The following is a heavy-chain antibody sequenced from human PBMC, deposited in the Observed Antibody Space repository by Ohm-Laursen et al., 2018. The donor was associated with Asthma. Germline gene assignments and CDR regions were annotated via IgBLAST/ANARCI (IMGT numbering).Heavy chain of an antibody. CDR1: GGSFSGYY. CDR2: INHSGST. Sequence: SDTLSLTCAVYGGSFSGYYWSWIRQPPGKGLEWIGEINHSGSTNYNPSLKSRVTISVDTSKNQFSLKLSSMTAADTAVYYCARDRYYYGMDVWGQGTTVTVSS. CDR3: ARDRYYYGMDV. J-gene: IGHJ6*02. V-gene: IGHV4-34*01.